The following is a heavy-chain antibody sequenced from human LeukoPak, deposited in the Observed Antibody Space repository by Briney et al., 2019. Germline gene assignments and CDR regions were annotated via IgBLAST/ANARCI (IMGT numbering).Heavy chain of an antibody. D-gene: IGHD3-16*01. CDR3: ARARPFGTSLRYYYYYYYMDV. J-gene: IGHJ6*03. CDR2: INHSGST. CDR1: GGSFSGYY. Sequence: SETLSLTCAVYGGSFSGYYWSWIRQPPRKGQEWIGEINHSGSTNYNPSLKRRVTISVDTSKNLFSLKLSSVTAADTAVYYCARARPFGTSLRYYYYYYYMDVWGKGTTVTVSS. V-gene: IGHV4-34*01.